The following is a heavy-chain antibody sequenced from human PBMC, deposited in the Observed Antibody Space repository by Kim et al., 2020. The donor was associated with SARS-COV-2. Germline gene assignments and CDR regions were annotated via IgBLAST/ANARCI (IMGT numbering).Heavy chain of an antibody. Sequence: LQGRVTMTTDTSTSTAYMELRSLRSDDTAVYYCARVAVIRMIRGRYYFDYWGQGTLVTVSS. V-gene: IGHV1-18*01. D-gene: IGHD2-15*01. CDR3: ARVAVIRMIRGRYYFDY. J-gene: IGHJ4*02.